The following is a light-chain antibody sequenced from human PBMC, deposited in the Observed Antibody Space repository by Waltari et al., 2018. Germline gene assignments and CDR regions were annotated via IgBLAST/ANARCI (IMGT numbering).Light chain of an antibody. J-gene: IGKJ3*01. CDR2: AAS. CDR3: QQSYSTRFT. Sequence: DIQMTQSPSSLSASVGDRVTITCRESQSISSYLNWYQQKPGKAPKLLIYAASSLQSGVPSRFSGSGSGTDFTLTISSLQPEDFATYYCQQSYSTRFTFGPGTKVDIK. V-gene: IGKV1-39*01. CDR1: QSISSY.